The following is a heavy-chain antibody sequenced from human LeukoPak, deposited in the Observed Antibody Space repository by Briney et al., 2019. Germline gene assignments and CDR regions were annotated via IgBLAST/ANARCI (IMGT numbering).Heavy chain of an antibody. D-gene: IGHD2-8*01. Sequence: PGGSLRLFCGASGFTFSNYNMNWARQAPGGGLEGGSSINSRSTYIFYADSVMGRFTISRDNAKNSLFLQMNSLRAEDTAVYYCARDESNGFDSWGQGTLVTVSS. CDR2: INSRSTYI. V-gene: IGHV3-21*01. J-gene: IGHJ5*01. CDR1: GFTFSNYN. CDR3: ARDESNGFDS.